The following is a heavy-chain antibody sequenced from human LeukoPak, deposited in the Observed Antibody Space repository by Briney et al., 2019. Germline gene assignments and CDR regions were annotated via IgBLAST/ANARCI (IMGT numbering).Heavy chain of an antibody. CDR2: ISSSGSTI. D-gene: IGHD3-10*01. CDR3: VRVVGVIFFHYYYYMDV. V-gene: IGHV3-48*03. Sequence: PGGSLRLSCAASGFTFSSYEMNWVRQAPGKGLEWVSYISSSGSTIYYADSVKGRFTISRDNAKNSLYLQMNSLRAEDTAVYYCVRVVGVIFFHYYYYMDVWGKGTTVTVSS. CDR1: GFTFSSYE. J-gene: IGHJ6*03.